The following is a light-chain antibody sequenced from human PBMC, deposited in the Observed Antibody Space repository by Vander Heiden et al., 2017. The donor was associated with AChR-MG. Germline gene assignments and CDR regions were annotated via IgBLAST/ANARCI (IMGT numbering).Light chain of an antibody. CDR2: RNN. V-gene: IGLV1-47*01. Sequence: QSVLTQPPSASGTPGQRVPISCSGSSSNIGSNYVYWYKQLPGTAPKLLIYRNNQRPSGVPDRFSGSKSGTSASLAIGGLRSEDEADYYCAAWDDSLSGRVFGGGTKLTVL. J-gene: IGLJ3*02. CDR1: SSNIGSNY. CDR3: AAWDDSLSGRV.